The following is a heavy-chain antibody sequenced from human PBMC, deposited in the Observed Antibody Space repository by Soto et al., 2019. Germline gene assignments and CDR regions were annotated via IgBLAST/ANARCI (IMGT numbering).Heavy chain of an antibody. CDR1: GGSISSYY. D-gene: IGHD2-21*01. CDR3: ARRHTDYYMDV. CDR2: IYDSGST. Sequence: SETLSLTCSVSGGSISSYYWSWIRQPAGKGLEWIGSIYDSGSTNYNPSLKSRVTMSVDTSKNQFSLKLSSVTAADTAVYYCARRHTDYYMDVWSKGTTVTVSS. J-gene: IGHJ6*03. V-gene: IGHV4-59*08.